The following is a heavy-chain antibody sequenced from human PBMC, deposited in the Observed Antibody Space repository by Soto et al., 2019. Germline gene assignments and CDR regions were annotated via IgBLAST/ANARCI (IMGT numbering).Heavy chain of an antibody. Sequence: AASVKVSCKASGYTFTAHEIYWVRQAPGQGLEWMGWIHPKTGGTTYAQKFRGWVTMTRDTSINTAYMEMNRLTSDATAVYYCARNALGLAVWGQGTTVTVSS. CDR2: IHPKTGGT. CDR1: GYTFTAHE. V-gene: IGHV1-2*04. J-gene: IGHJ6*02. CDR3: ARNALGLAV.